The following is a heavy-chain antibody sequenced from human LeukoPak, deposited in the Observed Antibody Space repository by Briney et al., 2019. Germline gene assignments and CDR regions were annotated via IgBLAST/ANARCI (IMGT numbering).Heavy chain of an antibody. CDR3: ARDRFIAVAGTTYYGMDV. CDR1: GFTFSSYS. CDR2: ISSSSYI. J-gene: IGHJ6*02. D-gene: IGHD6-19*01. Sequence: PGGSLRLSCAASGFTFSSYSMNWVRQAPGKGLEWVSSISSSSYIYYADSVKGRFTISRDNAKNSLYLQMNSLRAEDTAVYYCARDRFIAVAGTTYYGMDVWGQGTTVTVSS. V-gene: IGHV3-21*01.